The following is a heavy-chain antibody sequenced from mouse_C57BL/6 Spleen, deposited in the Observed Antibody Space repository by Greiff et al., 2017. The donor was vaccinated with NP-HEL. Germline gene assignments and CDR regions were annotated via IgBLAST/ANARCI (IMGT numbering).Heavy chain of an antibody. CDR3: AKTAQARLDY. CDR1: GYAFSSSW. Sequence: QVQLQQSGPELVKPGASVKISCKASGYAFSSSWMNWVKQRPGKGLEWIGRIYPGDGDTNYNGKFKGKATLTADKSSSTAYMQLSSLTSEDSAVYFCAKTAQARLDYWGQGTTLTVSS. V-gene: IGHV1-82*01. D-gene: IGHD3-2*02. CDR2: IYPGDGDT. J-gene: IGHJ2*01.